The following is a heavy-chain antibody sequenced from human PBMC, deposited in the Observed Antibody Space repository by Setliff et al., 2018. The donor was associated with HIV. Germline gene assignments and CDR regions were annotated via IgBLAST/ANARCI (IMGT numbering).Heavy chain of an antibody. CDR3: ARGPYCSGGSCYSSLDY. Sequence: SETLSLTCTVSGGSISSYYWSWIRQPPGKGLEWIGYIYYSGSAKYNPSLKSRVTISADASKNQFSLKLSSVTAADTAVYYCARGPYCSGGSCYSSLDYWGQGTLVTVSS. CDR2: IYYSGSA. V-gene: IGHV4-59*01. D-gene: IGHD2-15*01. CDR1: GGSISSYY. J-gene: IGHJ4*02.